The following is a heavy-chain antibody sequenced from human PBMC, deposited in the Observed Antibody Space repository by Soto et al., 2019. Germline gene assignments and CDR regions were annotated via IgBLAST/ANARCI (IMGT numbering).Heavy chain of an antibody. CDR1: GLRFSDHS. V-gene: IGHV3-48*02. Sequence: EVQLLESGGGLIHPGGSLQLSCLASGLRFSDHSLNWVRQAPGKGLEWVSYITSNGDSIYYADSLKGRFTVSRDNAKNSLFLQMNSLRDEDTAVYYCARLPKGSRVTSWGQGTLVTVSS. J-gene: IGHJ4*02. CDR3: ARLPKGSRVTS. CDR2: ITSNGDSI. D-gene: IGHD4-17*01.